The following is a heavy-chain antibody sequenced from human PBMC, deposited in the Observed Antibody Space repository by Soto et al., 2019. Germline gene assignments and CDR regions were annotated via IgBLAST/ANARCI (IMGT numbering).Heavy chain of an antibody. CDR1: GYTFSSYA. V-gene: IGHV1-18*01. CDR3: ARDFGLIDP. Sequence: QVQLVQSGAEVKKPGASVNVSCKASGYTFSSYAFSWVREAPGQGLEWVGWISPYNGNTVYAESLQGRVTMTTDTSTRTAYMELRSLRSDDTAVYYCARDFGLIDPWGQGTLVIVSS. CDR2: ISPYNGNT. D-gene: IGHD3-10*01. J-gene: IGHJ5*02.